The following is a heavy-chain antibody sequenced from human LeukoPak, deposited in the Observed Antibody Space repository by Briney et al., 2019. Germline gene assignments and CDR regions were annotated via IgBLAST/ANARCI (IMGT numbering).Heavy chain of an antibody. CDR1: GFTFSDYH. V-gene: IGHV3-11*04. D-gene: IGHD6-19*01. CDR2: ISSSGSTI. J-gene: IGHJ4*02. Sequence: GGSLRLSCAASGFTFSDYHMSWIRQATGKGLEWVSYISSSGSTIYYADSVEGRFTISRDNAKNALYLQMNSLRGEDTAVYYCARQAIAVAGTLGSYYFDYWGQGTLVTVSS. CDR3: ARQAIAVAGTLGSYYFDY.